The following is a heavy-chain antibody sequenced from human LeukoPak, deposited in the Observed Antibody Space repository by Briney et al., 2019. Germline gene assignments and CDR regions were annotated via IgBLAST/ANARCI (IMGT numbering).Heavy chain of an antibody. CDR3: AKDLYEQQLVLPNFDY. D-gene: IGHD6-13*01. V-gene: IGHV3-7*01. CDR2: IKQDGSDK. CDR1: GFTFSSYW. Sequence: GGSLRLSCEASGFTFSSYWMSWVRQAPGKGLEWVANIKQDGSDKYYVESLKGRFTISRDNSKNTLYLQMNSLRAEDTAVYYCAKDLYEQQLVLPNFDYWGQGTLVTVSS. J-gene: IGHJ4*02.